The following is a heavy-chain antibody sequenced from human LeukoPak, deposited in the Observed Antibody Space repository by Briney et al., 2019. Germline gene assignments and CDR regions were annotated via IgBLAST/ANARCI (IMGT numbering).Heavy chain of an antibody. CDR2: IKTKADGGTT. CDR1: GFTFSSYA. CDR3: TTGRGY. V-gene: IGHV3-15*01. D-gene: IGHD3-10*01. Sequence: PGGSLRLSCTASGFTFSSYAMNWVRQAPGKGLEWIGRIKTKADGGTTDYAAFVTGRFTISRDDSRDTLYLQMDSLRTEDTAVYYCTTGRGYWGQGTLVTVSS. J-gene: IGHJ4*02.